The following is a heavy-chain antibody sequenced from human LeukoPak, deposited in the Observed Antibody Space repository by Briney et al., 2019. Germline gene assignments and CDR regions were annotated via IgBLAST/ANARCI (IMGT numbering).Heavy chain of an antibody. J-gene: IGHJ4*02. CDR1: GGSVSSGSYY. CDR3: ARYKTGTAVDY. CDR2: IYYSGST. D-gene: IGHD2-21*02. Sequence: SETLSLTCTVSGGSVSSGSYYWSWIRQPPGKGLEWIGYIYYSGSTNYNPSLKSRVTISVDTSKNQFSLKPSSVTAADTAVYYCARYKTGTAVDYWGQGTLVTVSS. V-gene: IGHV4-61*01.